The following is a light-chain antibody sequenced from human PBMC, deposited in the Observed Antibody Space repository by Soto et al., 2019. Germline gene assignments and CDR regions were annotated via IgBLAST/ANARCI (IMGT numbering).Light chain of an antibody. CDR2: KAS. Sequence: DIQMTQSPSTLSGYVGDRVTITCRASQTISSWLAWYQQKPGKAPHLLIYKASSLESGVPSRFSGSGSGTEFTLTISSLQPDDFATYYCQQYNTYSPTFGQGTKVE. V-gene: IGKV1-5*03. J-gene: IGKJ1*01. CDR3: QQYNTYSPT. CDR1: QTISSW.